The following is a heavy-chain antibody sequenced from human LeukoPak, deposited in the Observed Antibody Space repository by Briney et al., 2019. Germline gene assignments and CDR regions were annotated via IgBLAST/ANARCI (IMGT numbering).Heavy chain of an antibody. CDR1: GGSIGSGDYY. CDR3: ARDRYYGSGLFLDY. D-gene: IGHD3-10*01. J-gene: IGHJ4*02. Sequence: SETLSLTFTVSGGSIGSGDYYWSWIRQPPGKGLEWIGYIYYSGSTYYNPSLKSRVTISVDTSKNQFSLKLSSVTAADTAVYYCARDRYYGSGLFLDYWGQGTLVTASS. CDR2: IYYSGST. V-gene: IGHV4-30-4*01.